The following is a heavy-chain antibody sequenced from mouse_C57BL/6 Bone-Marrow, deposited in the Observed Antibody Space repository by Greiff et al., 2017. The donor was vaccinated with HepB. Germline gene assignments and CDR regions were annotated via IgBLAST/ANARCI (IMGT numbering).Heavy chain of an antibody. CDR2: INPNNGGT. V-gene: IGHV1-26*01. D-gene: IGHD2-1*01. Sequence: EVKLQQSGPELVKPGASVKISCKASGYTFTDYYMNWVKQSHGKSLEWIGDINPNNGGTSYNQKFKGKATLTVDKSSSTAYMELRSLTSKDSAVYYCARRDYYGNSDYYYAMYYWGQGTSVTVSS. J-gene: IGHJ4*01. CDR3: ARRDYYGNSDYYYAMYY. CDR1: GYTFTDYY.